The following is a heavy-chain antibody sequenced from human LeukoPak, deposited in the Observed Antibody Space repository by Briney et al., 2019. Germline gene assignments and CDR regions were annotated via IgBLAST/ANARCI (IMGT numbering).Heavy chain of an antibody. CDR2: IQTNENT. Sequence: GGSLRLSCAASGFTVSSSYMSWVRQAPGKGLEWVSLIQTNENTYYADSVKGRFTISRDNSKNTLYLQMNSLRAEDTAVYYCASSVVVPAAIRGVDYWGQGTLVTVSS. V-gene: IGHV3-53*01. J-gene: IGHJ4*02. D-gene: IGHD2-2*02. CDR3: ASSVVVPAAIRGVDY. CDR1: GFTVSSSY.